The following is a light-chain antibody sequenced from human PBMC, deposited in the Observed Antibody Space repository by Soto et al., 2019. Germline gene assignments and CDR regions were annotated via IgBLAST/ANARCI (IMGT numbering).Light chain of an antibody. J-gene: IGKJ1*01. CDR2: GAS. CDR1: QSVSSSY. Sequence: EIVLTQSPGTLSLSPGERATLSCRASQSVSSSYLAWYQQKPGQAPRPLIYGASSRAIGIPDRFSGSGSGTDFNLTISRLEPEDFAVYYWQQYGSSPLTFGQGTKVEI. V-gene: IGKV3-20*01. CDR3: QQYGSSPLT.